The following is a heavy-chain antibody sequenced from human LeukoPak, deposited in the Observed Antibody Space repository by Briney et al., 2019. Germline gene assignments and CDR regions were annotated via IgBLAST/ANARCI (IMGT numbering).Heavy chain of an antibody. V-gene: IGHV4-59*01. CDR2: IYYSGST. J-gene: IGHJ3*02. D-gene: IGHD3-22*01. Sequence: SETLSLTCTVSGGSISSYYWSWIRQPPGKGLEWIGYIYYSGSTNYNPSLKSRVTISVDTSKNQFSLKLSSVTAADTAVYYCVRDLPYDSSGHGGAGDAFDIWGQGTMVTVSS. CDR3: VRDLPYDSSGHGGAGDAFDI. CDR1: GGSISSYY.